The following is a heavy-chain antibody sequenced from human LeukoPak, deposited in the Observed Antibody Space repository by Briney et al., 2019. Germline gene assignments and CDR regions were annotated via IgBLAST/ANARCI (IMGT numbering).Heavy chain of an antibody. J-gene: IGHJ1*01. CDR2: INHSGST. CDR1: GGSFSGYY. Sequence: SETLSLTCAVYGGSFSGYYWSWIRQPPGKGLEWIGEINHSGSTNYNPFLKSRVTISVDTSKNQFSLKLSSVTAADTAVYYCARGPPLAEYFQHWGQGTLVTVSS. V-gene: IGHV4-34*01. CDR3: ARGPPLAEYFQH.